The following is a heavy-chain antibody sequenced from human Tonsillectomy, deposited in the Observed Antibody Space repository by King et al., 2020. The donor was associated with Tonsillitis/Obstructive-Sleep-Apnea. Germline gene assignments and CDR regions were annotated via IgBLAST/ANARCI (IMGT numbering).Heavy chain of an antibody. J-gene: IGHJ4*01. CDR3: ARALGGGGCYWLCPKDKGLDF. D-gene: IGHD2-15*01. V-gene: IGHV3-30*04. CDR2: IAYDGSNE. Sequence: VQLVESGGGVVQPGRSLRLSCAASGFTFNNYAMHWVRQAPGKGLEWVAGIAYDGSNEYYAESVKGRFTISRDNSKNTLYLHMNSLRVEDTAVYYCARALGGGGCYWLCPKDKGLDFWGQGPLVTVSS. CDR1: GFTFNNYA.